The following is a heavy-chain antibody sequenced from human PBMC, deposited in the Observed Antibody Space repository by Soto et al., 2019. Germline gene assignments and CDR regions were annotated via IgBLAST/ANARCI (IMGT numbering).Heavy chain of an antibody. D-gene: IGHD3-22*01. Sequence: QVQLVESGGGVVQPGRSLRLSCAASGFTFSSYAMHWVRQAPGKGLEWVAVISYDGSNKYYADFVKGRFTISRDNSKNTLYLQMNSLRAEDTAVYYCARVLDYYDSSGYYYGADLDYWGQGTLVTVSS. CDR2: ISYDGSNK. J-gene: IGHJ4*02. CDR3: ARVLDYYDSSGYYYGADLDY. CDR1: GFTFSSYA. V-gene: IGHV3-30-3*01.